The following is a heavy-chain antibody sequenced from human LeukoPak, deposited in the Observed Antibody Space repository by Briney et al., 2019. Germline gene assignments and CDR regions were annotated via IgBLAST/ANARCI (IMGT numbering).Heavy chain of an antibody. J-gene: IGHJ5*02. D-gene: IGHD3-22*01. CDR3: ARDYDSSGYPFDP. CDR1: GGSFSGYY. CDR2: INHSGST. Sequence: PSETLSLTCAVYGGSFSGYYWSWIRQPPGKGLEWIGEINHSGSTNYNPSLKSRVTISVDTSKNQFSLKLSSVTAADTAVYYCARDYDSSGYPFDPWGQGTLVTVSS. V-gene: IGHV4-34*01.